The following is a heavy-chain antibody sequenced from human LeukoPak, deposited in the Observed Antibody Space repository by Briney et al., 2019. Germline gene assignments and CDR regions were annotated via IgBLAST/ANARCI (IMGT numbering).Heavy chain of an antibody. CDR1: AITFSTYA. V-gene: IGHV3-23*01. CDR3: ARAGGSGYYSPFDY. CDR2: ISGGAGST. D-gene: IGHD3-22*01. J-gene: IGHJ4*02. Sequence: PGGSLRLSCAASAITFSTYAMSWVRQAPGKGLECVSVISGGAGSTYYADSVKGRFTISRDNAKNSLYLQMNSLRAEDTAVYYCARAGGSGYYSPFDYWGQGTLVTVSS.